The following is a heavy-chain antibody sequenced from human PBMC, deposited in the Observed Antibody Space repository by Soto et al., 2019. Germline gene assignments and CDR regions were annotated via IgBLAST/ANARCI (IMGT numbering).Heavy chain of an antibody. CDR1: GGSVSSGSYH. V-gene: IGHV4-61*01. Sequence: PSETLSLTCTVSGGSVSSGSYHWSWIQQPPGKGLEWIGYIFFTGSTNYNPSLKCRVTISVDTSKNQFSLKLRSVTAADTAVYYCARDGHGMDVWGQGTTVTVSS. CDR3: ARDGHGMDV. J-gene: IGHJ6*02. CDR2: IFFTGST.